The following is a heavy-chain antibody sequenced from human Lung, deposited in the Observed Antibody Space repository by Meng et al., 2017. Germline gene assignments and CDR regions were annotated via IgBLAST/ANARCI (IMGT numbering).Heavy chain of an antibody. J-gene: IGHJ4*02. CDR1: GYTFNAFA. Sequence: QVQLVQAGAEVKKPGASVKVSGEASGYTFNAFAMNWVRQAPGHGLEWLGWINPNTGNPTYARGFTGRFVFSLDTSVSTAYLEISSLKAEDTAMYYCARDGYPVLGGVSAFDYWGQGTLVTVSS. V-gene: IGHV7-4-1*02. CDR2: INPNTGNP. D-gene: IGHD3-16*01. CDR3: ARDGYPVLGGVSAFDY.